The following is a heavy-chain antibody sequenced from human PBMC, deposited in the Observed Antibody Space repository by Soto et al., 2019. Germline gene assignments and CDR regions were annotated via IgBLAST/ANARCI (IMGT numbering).Heavy chain of an antibody. CDR3: ARAYGDYVFDF. J-gene: IGHJ4*02. CDR2: IYYSGST. V-gene: IGHV4-59*01. CDR1: GGSISSYY. D-gene: IGHD4-17*01. Sequence: QVQLQESGPGLVKPSETLSLTCTVSGGSISSYYWSWIRQPPGKGLEWIGYIYYSGSTNYNPSLKSRVTISVDTSKNHFSLKLSSVTATDTAVYYCARAYGDYVFDFWSQGTLVTVSS.